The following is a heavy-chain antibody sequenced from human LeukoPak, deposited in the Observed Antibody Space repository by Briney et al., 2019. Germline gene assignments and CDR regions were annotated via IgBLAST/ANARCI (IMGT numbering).Heavy chain of an antibody. D-gene: IGHD3-16*01. CDR2: ISYDGSNK. CDR3: AREGQSGGILYFDY. J-gene: IGHJ4*02. CDR1: GFTFSSYA. Sequence: PGGSLRLSCAASGFTFSSYAMHWVRQAPGKGLEWVVVISYDGSNKYYADSVKGRFTISRDNSKNTLYLQMNSLRAEDTAVYYCAREGQSGGILYFDYWGQGTLVTVSS. V-gene: IGHV3-30-3*01.